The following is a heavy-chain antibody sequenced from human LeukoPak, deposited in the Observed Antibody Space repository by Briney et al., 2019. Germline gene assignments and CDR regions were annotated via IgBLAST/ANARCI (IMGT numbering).Heavy chain of an antibody. CDR3: ARDIGDSSGYDAFDI. CDR2: INPNSGGT. V-gene: IGHV1-2*02. D-gene: IGHD3-22*01. CDR1: GYTFTSYY. Sequence: ASVKVSCKASGYTFTSYYMHWVRQAPGQGLEWMGWINPNSGGTNYAQKFQGRVTMTRDTSISTAYMELSRLRSDDTAVYYCARDIGDSSGYDAFDIWGQGTMVTVSS. J-gene: IGHJ3*02.